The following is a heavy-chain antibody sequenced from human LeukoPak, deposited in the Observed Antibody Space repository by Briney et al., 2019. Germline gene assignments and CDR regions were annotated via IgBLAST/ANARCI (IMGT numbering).Heavy chain of an antibody. V-gene: IGHV4-4*07. CDR3: AEGGQWLRV. D-gene: IGHD6-19*01. Sequence: SETLSLTCTVSGGSISSYCRSCIRQPAGKGLEWIGRICTSGSTNYNPSLKSRVTMSVDTSKNQFSLKLSSVTAADTAVYYCAEGGQWLRVWGQGTLVTVSS. CDR1: GGSISSYC. J-gene: IGHJ4*02. CDR2: ICTSGST.